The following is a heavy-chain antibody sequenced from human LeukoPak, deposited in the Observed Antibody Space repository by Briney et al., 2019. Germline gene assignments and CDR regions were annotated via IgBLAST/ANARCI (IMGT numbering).Heavy chain of an antibody. CDR1: GFAVSSNY. D-gene: IGHD6-19*01. CDR2: IYSGGST. CDR3: ARGPVAGPFYAFDI. J-gene: IGHJ3*02. V-gene: IGHV3-53*01. Sequence: GGPLRLSCAASGFAVSSNYMSWVRQAPGKGLEWVSVIYSGGSTYYADSVKGRFTISRDNSKNTLYLQMNSLRAEDTAVYYCARGPVAGPFYAFDIWGQGTMVTVSS.